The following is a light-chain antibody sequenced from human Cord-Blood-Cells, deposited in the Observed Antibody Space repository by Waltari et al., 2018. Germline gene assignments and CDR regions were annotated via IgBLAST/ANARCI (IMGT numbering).Light chain of an antibody. CDR3: YSTDSSGNSYV. V-gene: IGLV3-10*01. J-gene: IGLJ1*01. Sequence: SYELTQPPSVSVSPGQTARITCSGDALPKKYAYWYQQKSGQAPVLVIYEDSKRPSGIPERFSGSCSGTIATLTISGGQVEDEADYYCYSTDSSGNSYVFGTGTKVTVL. CDR1: ALPKKY. CDR2: EDS.